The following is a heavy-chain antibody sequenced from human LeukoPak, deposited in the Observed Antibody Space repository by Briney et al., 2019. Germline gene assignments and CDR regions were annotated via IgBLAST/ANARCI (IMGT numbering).Heavy chain of an antibody. V-gene: IGHV1-69*04. D-gene: IGHD3-3*01. CDR2: IIPILGVP. CDR3: ARGLTGYYDFWSGYYLDY. CDR1: GYTFTGYY. J-gene: IGHJ4*02. Sequence: SVKVSCKASGYTFTGYYMHWVRQAPGQGLEWMGRIIPILGVPNYAQKFQGRVTITADKSTSTAYMELSSLRSEDTAVYYCARGLTGYYDFWSGYYLDYWGQGTLVTVSS.